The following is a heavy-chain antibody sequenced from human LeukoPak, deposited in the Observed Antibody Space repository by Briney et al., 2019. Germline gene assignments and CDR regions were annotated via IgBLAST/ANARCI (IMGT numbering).Heavy chain of an antibody. J-gene: IGHJ4*02. Sequence: ASVNVSCKASVYTFTHYYMHWVRQAPAQGLDWMGWINPNSGGTNYEQKFQGRVTMTRDTSISTAYMELSRLRSDDTAVYYCARDRGIYIVATYSYDYWGQGTLVTVSS. V-gene: IGHV1-2*02. CDR2: INPNSGGT. D-gene: IGHD5-12*01. CDR1: VYTFTHYY. CDR3: ARDRGIYIVATYSYDY.